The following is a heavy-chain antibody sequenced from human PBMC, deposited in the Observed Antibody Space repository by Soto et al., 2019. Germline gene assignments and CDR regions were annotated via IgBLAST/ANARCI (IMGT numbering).Heavy chain of an antibody. CDR2: ISGSGGST. Sequence: QPGGSLRLSCAASGFTFSSYAMSWVRQAPGKGLEWVSAISGSGGSTYYADSVKGRFTISRDNSKNSLYLQMNSLRAEDTALYYCAKDARYHCSGGSCPSPFDYWGQGTLVTVSS. CDR1: GFTFSSYA. CDR3: AKDARYHCSGGSCPSPFDY. J-gene: IGHJ4*02. V-gene: IGHV3-23*01. D-gene: IGHD2-15*01.